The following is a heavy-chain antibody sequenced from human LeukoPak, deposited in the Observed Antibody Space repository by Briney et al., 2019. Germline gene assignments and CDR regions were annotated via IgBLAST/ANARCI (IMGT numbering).Heavy chain of an antibody. D-gene: IGHD7-27*01. Sequence: SETLSLTCTVSGGSISSYYWSWIRQPPGKGPEWIGYVYYSGTTNYNPSLKSRVTISVDTSKNQCSLKLSSVTAADTAVYYCARECWGYYFDFWGQGTLVTVSS. CDR1: GGSISSYY. CDR3: ARECWGYYFDF. CDR2: VYYSGTT. V-gene: IGHV4-59*01. J-gene: IGHJ4*02.